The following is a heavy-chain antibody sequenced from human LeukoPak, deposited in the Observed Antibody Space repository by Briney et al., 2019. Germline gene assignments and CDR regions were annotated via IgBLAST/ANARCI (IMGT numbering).Heavy chain of an antibody. Sequence: ASVKVSCKASGYTFTGYYMHWERQAPGQGLEWMGRINPNSGGTNYAQKFQGRVTMTRDTSISTAYMELSRLRSGDTAVYYCARDLIPLYYDSSGWFDPWGQGTLVTVSS. D-gene: IGHD3-22*01. CDR2: INPNSGGT. CDR1: GYTFTGYY. V-gene: IGHV1-2*06. CDR3: ARDLIPLYYDSSGWFDP. J-gene: IGHJ5*02.